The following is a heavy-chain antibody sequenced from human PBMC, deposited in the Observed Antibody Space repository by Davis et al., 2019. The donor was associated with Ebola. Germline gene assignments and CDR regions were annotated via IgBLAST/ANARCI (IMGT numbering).Heavy chain of an antibody. D-gene: IGHD3-9*01. J-gene: IGHJ5*02. CDR3: ARVGSYYDILTGYRGNWFDP. Sequence: MPSETLSLTCTVSGASISSGGYYWSWIRQHPGKGLEWIGYIYYSGSTYYNPSLKSRVTISVDTSKNQFSLKLSSVTAADTAVYYCARVGSYYDILTGYRGNWFDPWGQGTLVTVSS. CDR1: GASISSGGYY. CDR2: IYYSGST. V-gene: IGHV4-31*03.